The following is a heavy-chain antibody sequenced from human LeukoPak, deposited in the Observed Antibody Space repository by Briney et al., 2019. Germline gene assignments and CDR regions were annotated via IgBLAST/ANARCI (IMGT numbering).Heavy chain of an antibody. J-gene: IGHJ4*02. D-gene: IGHD6-13*01. Sequence: GGSLRLSCAASGFTFSSYWMSWVRQAPGKGLEWVANIKQDGSEKYYLDSVKGRFTISRDNTKNSLYPQMNSLRAEDTAVYYCTTDLFEQQLGGRDYWGQGTLVTVSS. V-gene: IGHV3-7*03. CDR1: GFTFSSYW. CDR2: IKQDGSEK. CDR3: TTDLFEQQLGGRDY.